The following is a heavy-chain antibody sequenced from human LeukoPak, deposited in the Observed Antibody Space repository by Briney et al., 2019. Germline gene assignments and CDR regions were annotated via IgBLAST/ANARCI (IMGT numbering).Heavy chain of an antibody. V-gene: IGHV3-33*06. CDR1: GFTFSSFG. CDR2: IWYEGNNK. D-gene: IGHD4-17*01. J-gene: IGHJ4*02. CDR3: AKDQGIGDYASTDY. Sequence: GGSLRLSCAASGFTFSSFGMHWVRQAPGKGLEWVAIIWYEGNNKYYADSVKGRFTISRDNSKDMLYLQMNSLRAEDTAVYYCAKDQGIGDYASTDYWGQGTLVTVSS.